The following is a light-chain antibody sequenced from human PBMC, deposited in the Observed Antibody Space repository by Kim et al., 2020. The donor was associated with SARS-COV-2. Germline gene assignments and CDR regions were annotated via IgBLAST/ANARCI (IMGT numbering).Light chain of an antibody. CDR3: NSRDSSGNHVV. V-gene: IGLV3-19*01. CDR2: GKN. J-gene: IGLJ2*01. Sequence: AVGQTVRITCKGDSLRSYCASWYQQKPGQAPVLVIYGKNNRPSGIPDRFSGSSSGNTASLTITGAQAEDEADYYCNSRDSSGNHVVFGGGTKLTVL. CDR1: SLRSYC.